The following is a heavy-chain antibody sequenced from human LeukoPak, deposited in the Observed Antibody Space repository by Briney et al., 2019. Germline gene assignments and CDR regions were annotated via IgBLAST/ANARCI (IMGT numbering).Heavy chain of an antibody. CDR2: INQDGTDK. J-gene: IGHJ4*02. CDR3: VTYSTGLYKGLEF. CDR1: GFTFQNYA. D-gene: IGHD2-8*02. V-gene: IGHV3-7*03. Sequence: GGSLRLSCAASGFTFQNYAMSWIRQAPGKGLEWVANINQDGTDKYYVDSVKGRFTFSRDNAQNSLYLQMSSLRVEDTAVYYCVTYSTGLYKGLEFWGQGTQVTVSS.